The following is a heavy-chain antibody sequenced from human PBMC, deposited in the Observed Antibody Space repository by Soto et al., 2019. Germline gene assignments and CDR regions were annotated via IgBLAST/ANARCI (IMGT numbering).Heavy chain of an antibody. J-gene: IGHJ3*02. CDR2: IKSKIAGGTT. CDR1: GFAFSNAW. CDR3: TSSWYVGDGFDI. D-gene: IGHD6-13*01. Sequence: GGSLRLSCAASGFAFSNAWMSWVRQAPGKGLEWVGRIKSKIAGGTTDYAAPVKGRFTISRDDSKNTLYPQMNSLKTEDTAVYYCTSSWYVGDGFDIWGQGTMVTVSS. V-gene: IGHV3-15*01.